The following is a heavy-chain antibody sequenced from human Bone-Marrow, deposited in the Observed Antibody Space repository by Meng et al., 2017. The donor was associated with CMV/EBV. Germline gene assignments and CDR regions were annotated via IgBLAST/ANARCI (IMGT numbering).Heavy chain of an antibody. CDR3: ARSASDYQLLTQFDY. CDR1: VFSFSSCA. J-gene: IGHJ4*02. Sequence: AVFSFSSCAMHWDRAAADKGQGWVVVISYGGNNKYYADAVKGRFTISRDYSKNTLYLQMNSLRAEDTAVYCCARSASDYQLLTQFDYWGQGTLVTVSS. CDR2: ISYGGNNK. D-gene: IGHD2-2*01. V-gene: IGHV3-30*04.